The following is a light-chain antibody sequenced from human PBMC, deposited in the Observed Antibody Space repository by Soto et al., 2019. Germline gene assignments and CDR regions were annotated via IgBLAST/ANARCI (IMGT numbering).Light chain of an antibody. V-gene: IGKV3-15*01. J-gene: IGKJ1*01. CDR1: QSVSNN. Sequence: EIVMTQSPATLSVSPGERATLSCRASQSVSNNLAWYQQKPGQAPRLLIYGASTRATGIPARFSGSGSGTEFTLTISSLQSEDFAVYYCQLYGTFGQGTKVEIK. CDR3: QLYGT. CDR2: GAS.